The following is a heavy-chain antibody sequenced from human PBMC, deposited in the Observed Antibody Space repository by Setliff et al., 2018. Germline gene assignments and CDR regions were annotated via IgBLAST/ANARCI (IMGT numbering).Heavy chain of an antibody. Sequence: ETLSLSWAASGFTLRDNWMNWVRQGPGKGLVWVSYINNDGSSTVYADSVKGRFTISRDNAKNTLYLQMDSLRAEDTATYYCVRDGAGAFDYWGPGTLVTVSS. CDR3: VRDGAGAFDY. J-gene: IGHJ4*02. V-gene: IGHV3-74*01. CDR2: INNDGSST. CDR1: GFTLRDNW. D-gene: IGHD1-26*01.